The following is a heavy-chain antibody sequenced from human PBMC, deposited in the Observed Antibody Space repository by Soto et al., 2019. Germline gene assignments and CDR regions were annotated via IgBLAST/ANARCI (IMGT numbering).Heavy chain of an antibody. CDR1: GGTFSSYA. D-gene: IGHD3-22*01. J-gene: IGHJ4*02. CDR3: ARGRTIISGIVVVKSFYFDY. CDR2: IIPIFGTA. V-gene: IGHV1-69*13. Sequence: ASVKVSCKASGGTFSSYAISWVRQAPGQGLEWMGGIIPIFGTANYAQKFQGRVTITADESTSTAYMELSSLRSEDTAVYYCARGRTIISGIVVVKSFYFDYWGQGTLVTVSS.